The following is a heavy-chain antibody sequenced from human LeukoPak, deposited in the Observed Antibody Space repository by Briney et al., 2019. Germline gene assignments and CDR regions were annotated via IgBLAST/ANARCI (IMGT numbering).Heavy chain of an antibody. Sequence: PSETLSLTCTVSGGSINNYYWSWIRQPAGKGLEWIGRIYTRGSTNYNPSLKSRVTISVDTSKNQFSLKLSSVTAADTAVYYCARENHEYSGSTWVDYWGQGTLVTVSS. D-gene: IGHD5-12*01. V-gene: IGHV4-4*07. CDR3: ARENHEYSGSTWVDY. J-gene: IGHJ4*02. CDR2: IYTRGST. CDR1: GGSINNYY.